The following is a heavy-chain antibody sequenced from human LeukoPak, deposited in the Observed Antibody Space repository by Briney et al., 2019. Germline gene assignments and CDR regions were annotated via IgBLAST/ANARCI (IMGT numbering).Heavy chain of an antibody. V-gene: IGHV3-30-3*01. Sequence: GGSLRLSCAASGFTFSSYAMHWVRQAPGKGLEWVAVISYDGSNKYYADSVKGRFTISRDTSKNTLYLQMNSLRAEDTAVYYCARVMRGTVTATDYWGQGTLVTVSS. CDR1: GFTFSSYA. CDR2: ISYDGSNK. J-gene: IGHJ4*02. CDR3: ARVMRGTVTATDY. D-gene: IGHD4-17*01.